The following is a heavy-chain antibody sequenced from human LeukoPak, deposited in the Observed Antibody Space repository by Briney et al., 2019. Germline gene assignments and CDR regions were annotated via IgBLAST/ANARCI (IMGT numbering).Heavy chain of an antibody. J-gene: IGHJ4*02. Sequence: PGRSLRLSCAASGFTFSSYGMHWVRQAPGKGLEWVAVIWYDGSNKYYADSVKGRFTISRDNAKNTLYLQMNSLRAEDTAVYYCARSTGKHGYSYGYGGHFDYWGQGTLVTVSS. D-gene: IGHD5-18*01. V-gene: IGHV3-33*03. CDR1: GFTFSSYG. CDR2: IWYDGSNK. CDR3: ARSTGKHGYSYGYGGHFDY.